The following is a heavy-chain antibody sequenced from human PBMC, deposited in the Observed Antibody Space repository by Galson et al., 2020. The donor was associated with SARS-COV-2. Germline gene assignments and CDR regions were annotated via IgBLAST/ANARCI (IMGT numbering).Heavy chain of an antibody. D-gene: IGHD1-1*01. V-gene: IGHV4-59*08. J-gene: IGHJ6*02. Sequence: ETSETLSLTCSVSGGSIRSNFWSWIRQPPGKGLEWIGYVYNSGTTNYNPSLKSRVIMSVDRSKNQFPLKLNSVTAADTAVYYCAGNSQDHYYGRDVLGQGTTVTVSS. CDR1: GGSIRSNF. CDR3: AGNSQDHYYGRDV. CDR2: VYNSGTT.